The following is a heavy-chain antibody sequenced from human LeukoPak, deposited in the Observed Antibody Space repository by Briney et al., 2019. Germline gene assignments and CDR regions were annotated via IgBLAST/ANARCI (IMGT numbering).Heavy chain of an antibody. V-gene: IGHV3-33*01. CDR2: IWYDGSKK. CDR3: TTDLESAAAGYTWNYFDY. D-gene: IGHD6-13*01. Sequence: GGSLRLSCAASGFTFSSNGMHWVRQAPGKGLEWVAEIWYDGSKKYYADSVKGRFTISRDNSKNTLYLQMNSLKTEDTAVYYCTTDLESAAAGYTWNYFDYWGQGTLVTVSS. J-gene: IGHJ4*02. CDR1: GFTFSSNG.